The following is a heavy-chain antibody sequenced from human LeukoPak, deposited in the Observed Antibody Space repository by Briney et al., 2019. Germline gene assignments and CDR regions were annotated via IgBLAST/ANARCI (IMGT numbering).Heavy chain of an antibody. D-gene: IGHD5-12*01. Sequence: SETLSLTCTVSGGSISSSNYYWGWIRQPPGKGLEGIGSIYYSGSTYYNPSLKSRITISADTSKNQFSLKLSSVTAADTAVYYCARTRGYSGYVDAFEIWGQGTMVTVFS. CDR2: IYYSGST. CDR1: GGSISSSNYY. V-gene: IGHV4-39*01. J-gene: IGHJ3*02. CDR3: ARTRGYSGYVDAFEI.